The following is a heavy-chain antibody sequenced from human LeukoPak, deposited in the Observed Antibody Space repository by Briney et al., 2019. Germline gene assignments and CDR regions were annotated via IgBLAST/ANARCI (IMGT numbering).Heavy chain of an antibody. J-gene: IGHJ4*02. V-gene: IGHV3-30-3*01. D-gene: IGHD3-16*01. Sequence: LAGGSLRLSCAASGFTFSSYAMHWVRQAPGKGLEWVAVISYDGSNKYYADSVKGRFTISRDNSKNTLYLQMNSLRAEDTAVYYCARSFGDFPMGYFDYWGQGTLVTVSS. CDR3: ARSFGDFPMGYFDY. CDR1: GFTFSSYA. CDR2: ISYDGSNK.